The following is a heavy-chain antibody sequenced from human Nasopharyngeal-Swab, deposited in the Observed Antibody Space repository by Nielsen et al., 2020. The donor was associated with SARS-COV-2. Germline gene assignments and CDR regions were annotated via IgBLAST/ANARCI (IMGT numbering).Heavy chain of an antibody. CDR2: VSGSGDST. CDR3: ATPDSNAYYLAFDF. J-gene: IGHJ4*02. D-gene: IGHD3-22*01. V-gene: IGHV3-23*01. Sequence: WIRQPPGKGLEWVSTVSGSGDSTYYADSVKGRFTISRDNSKSTLYLQMNSLRVEDTVVYYCATPDSNAYYLAFDFWGQGTLVTVSS.